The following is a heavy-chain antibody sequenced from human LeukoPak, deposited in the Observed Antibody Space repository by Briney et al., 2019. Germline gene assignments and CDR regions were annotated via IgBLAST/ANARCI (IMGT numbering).Heavy chain of an antibody. V-gene: IGHV1-69*13. CDR3: AREGRCTNGVCYNGAFDI. CDR2: IIPIFGTA. CDR1: GGTFSSYA. Sequence: ASVKVSCKASGGTFSSYAISWVRQAPGQGLEWMGGIIPIFGTANYAQKFQGRVTITADESTSTAYMELSSLRSEDTAVYYCAREGRCTNGVCYNGAFDIWGQGTMVTVSS. J-gene: IGHJ3*02. D-gene: IGHD2-8*01.